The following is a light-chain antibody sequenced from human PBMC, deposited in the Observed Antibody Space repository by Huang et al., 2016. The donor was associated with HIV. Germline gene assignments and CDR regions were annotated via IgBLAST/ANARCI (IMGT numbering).Light chain of an antibody. CDR2: GAS. Sequence: DIQMTQSPASLSASTGVRVTLTCRASQDIGSFVAWFQQKPGKVPRLLIYGASLLHSGISSRFTGRGSGTAVTLTITNFQPEDVATYFCQRYDIAPRAFGQGTKV. V-gene: IGKV1-27*01. J-gene: IGKJ1*01. CDR3: QRYDIAPRA. CDR1: QDIGSF.